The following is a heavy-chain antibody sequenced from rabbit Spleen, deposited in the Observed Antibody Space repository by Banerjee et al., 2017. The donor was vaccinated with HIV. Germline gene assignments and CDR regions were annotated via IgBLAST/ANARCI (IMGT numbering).Heavy chain of an antibody. CDR3: ARDTGSSFSSYGMDL. D-gene: IGHD8-1*01. CDR1: GFSFSSSDY. J-gene: IGHJ6*01. CDR2: IAGSNSAFT. V-gene: IGHV1S40*01. Sequence: QSLVESGGDLVKPGASLTLNCTASGFSFSSSDYMCWVRQAPGKGLEWISCIAGSNSAFTYSATLSKGRCTCSKTSSTTVTLQMTSLTVADTATYFCARDTGSSFSSYGMDLWGPGTLVTVS.